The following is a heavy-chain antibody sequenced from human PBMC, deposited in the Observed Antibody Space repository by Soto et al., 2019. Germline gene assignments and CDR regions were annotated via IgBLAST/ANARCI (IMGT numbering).Heavy chain of an antibody. CDR1: GGSISSGGYY. J-gene: IGHJ5*02. CDR2: IYYSGST. D-gene: IGHD2-15*01. Sequence: QVQLQESGPGLVKPSQTLSLTCTVSGGSISSGGYYWSWIRQHPGKGLEWIGYIYYSGSTYYNPSLNSRVTISVDTSKNQFSLKLSSVTAADTAVYYCARGGVVAADAGSWFDPWGQGTLVTVSS. V-gene: IGHV4-31*03. CDR3: ARGGVVAADAGSWFDP.